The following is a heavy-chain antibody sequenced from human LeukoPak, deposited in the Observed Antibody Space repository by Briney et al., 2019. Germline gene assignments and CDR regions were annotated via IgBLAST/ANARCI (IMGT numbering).Heavy chain of an antibody. CDR2: IYYSGTT. J-gene: IGHJ4*02. CDR1: GGSISGYH. CDR3: ASENYGSGSLNY. D-gene: IGHD3-10*01. V-gene: IGHV4-59*08. Sequence: SETLSLTCTFSGGSISGYHWTWIRQPPGKGLEWIGYIYYSGTTNYNPALESRVTISIDTSRNQFSLRLSSVTAADTAVYHCASENYGSGSLNYWGQGTLVTVSS.